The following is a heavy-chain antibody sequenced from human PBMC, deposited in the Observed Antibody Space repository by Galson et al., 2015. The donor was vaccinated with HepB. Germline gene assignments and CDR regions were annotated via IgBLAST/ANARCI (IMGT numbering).Heavy chain of an antibody. Sequence: SLRLSCAASGFTLSTYWMSWVRLAPGKGMEWVANIKQDGTEKYYVDSVRGRFTLSKDIAKNSLYLQMNSLKAEDTAVYYCARVGPRYGHIVVLTTILHDAFDLWGRGTVVSVSS. V-gene: IGHV3-7*03. CDR1: GFTLSTYW. D-gene: IGHD2-21*02. J-gene: IGHJ3*01. CDR2: IKQDGTEK. CDR3: ARVGPRYGHIVVLTTILHDAFDL.